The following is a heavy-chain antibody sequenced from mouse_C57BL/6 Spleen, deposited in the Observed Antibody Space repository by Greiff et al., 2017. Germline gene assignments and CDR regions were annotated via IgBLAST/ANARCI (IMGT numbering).Heavy chain of an antibody. D-gene: IGHD1-1*01. V-gene: IGHV1-55*01. CDR3: ARGTTGAHY. CDR2: IYPGSGST. CDR1: GYTFTSYW. Sequence: QVQLQQPGAELVKPGASVTMSCKASGYTFTSYWITWVKQRPGQGLEWIGDIYPGSGSTNYNEKFKSKATLTVDTSASTAYMQLSSLTSEDSAVYYCARGTTGAHYWGQGTTLTVSS. J-gene: IGHJ2*01.